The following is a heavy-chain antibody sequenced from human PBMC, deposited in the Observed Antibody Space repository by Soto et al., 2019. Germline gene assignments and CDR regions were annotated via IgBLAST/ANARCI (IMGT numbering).Heavy chain of an antibody. CDR1: GFTFGDYA. CDR3: TREEWLVRYYFDY. J-gene: IGHJ4*02. V-gene: IGHV3-49*03. D-gene: IGHD6-19*01. Sequence: GGSLRLSCTASGFTFGDYAMSWFRQAPGKGLEWVGFIRSKAYGGTTEYAASVKGRFTISRDDSKSIAYLQMNSLKTEDTAVYYCTREEWLVRYYFDYWGQGTLVTVSS. CDR2: IRSKAYGGTT.